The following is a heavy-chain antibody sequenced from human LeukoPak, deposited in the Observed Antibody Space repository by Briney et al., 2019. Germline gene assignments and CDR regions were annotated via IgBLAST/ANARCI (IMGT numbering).Heavy chain of an antibody. J-gene: IGHJ4*02. CDR3: AKEPWSCDY. CDR1: GFTFSTYA. CDR2: ISSNGDST. D-gene: IGHD2-15*01. Sequence: GGSLRLSCAASGFTFSTYAMSWVRQAPGKGLEWVSTISSNGDSTYYADSVKGRFTISRDNSKNTLCLQMNSLRAEDTAVYYCAKEPWSCDYWGQGTLVTVSS. V-gene: IGHV3-23*01.